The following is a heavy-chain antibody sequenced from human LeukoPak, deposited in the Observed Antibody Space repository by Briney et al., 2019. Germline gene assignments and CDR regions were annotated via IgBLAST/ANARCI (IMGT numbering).Heavy chain of an antibody. CDR2: ISSSSSTI. CDR1: GFTFSSYS. J-gene: IGHJ5*02. D-gene: IGHD3-10*01. V-gene: IGHV3-48*02. CDR3: AMSDYYGSGSYLEFDP. Sequence: QPGTSLRLSCAASGFTFSSYSMNWVRQAPGKGLEWVSYISSSSSTIYYADSVKGRFTISRDNAKNSLYLQKNSLRDEDTAVYYCAMSDYYGSGSYLEFDPWGQGTLVTVSS.